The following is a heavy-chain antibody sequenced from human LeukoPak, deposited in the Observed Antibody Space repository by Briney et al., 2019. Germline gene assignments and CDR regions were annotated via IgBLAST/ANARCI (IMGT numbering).Heavy chain of an antibody. V-gene: IGHV3-30*02. D-gene: IGHD5-18*01. Sequence: GGSLRLSCAASGFIFSSYGMHWVRQAPGKGLEWVAFIRYDGSNKYYADSVKGRFTISRDNSKNTLYLQMNSLRAEDTAVYYCARARGYSYGPFDYWGQGTLVTISS. CDR1: GFIFSSYG. CDR2: IRYDGSNK. J-gene: IGHJ4*02. CDR3: ARARGYSYGPFDY.